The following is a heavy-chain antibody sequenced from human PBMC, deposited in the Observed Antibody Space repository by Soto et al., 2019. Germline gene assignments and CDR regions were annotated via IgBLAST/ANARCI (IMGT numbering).Heavy chain of an antibody. D-gene: IGHD4-17*01. CDR3: ARAQHDYGDYGGSFDL. CDR1: GGTFSSYA. CDR2: IIPIFGTA. Sequence: QVQLVQSGAEVKKPGSSVKVSCKASGGTFSSYAISWVRQAPGQGLEWMGGIIPIFGTANYAQKFQGRVTITXXEXTXXADIELSSLRSEDTAVYYCARAQHDYGDYGGSFDLWGRGTLVTVSS. J-gene: IGHJ2*01. V-gene: IGHV1-69*05.